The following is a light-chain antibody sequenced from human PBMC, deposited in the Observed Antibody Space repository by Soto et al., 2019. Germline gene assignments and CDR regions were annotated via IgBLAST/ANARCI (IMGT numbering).Light chain of an antibody. J-gene: IGKJ5*01. CDR1: ETISTN. CDR2: GSS. V-gene: IGKV3-15*01. Sequence: DIVLTQYPATLSVSPGERATLSCRATETISTNLAWFQRKPGQPPRLLIYGSSTRATGVPDRFSGSGSGTEFTLIISSLQSEDVALYYCQQYSNWPPAITFGQRRLPEVK. CDR3: QQYSNWPPAIT.